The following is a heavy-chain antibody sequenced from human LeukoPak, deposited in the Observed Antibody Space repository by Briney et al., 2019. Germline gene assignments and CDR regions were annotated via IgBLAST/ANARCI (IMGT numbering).Heavy chain of an antibody. Sequence: ASVTVSCKASGRTFSSYAISWVRQAPGQGLEWMGGIIPIFGTANYAQKFQGRVTITADKSTSTAYMELSSLRSEDTAVYYCARGMGTEYCSSTSCYWLAFDIWGQGTMVTVSS. CDR3: ARGMGTEYCSSTSCYWLAFDI. J-gene: IGHJ3*02. CDR2: IIPIFGTA. V-gene: IGHV1-69*06. CDR1: GRTFSSYA. D-gene: IGHD2-2*01.